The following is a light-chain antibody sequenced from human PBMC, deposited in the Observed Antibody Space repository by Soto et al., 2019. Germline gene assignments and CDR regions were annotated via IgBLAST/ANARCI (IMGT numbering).Light chain of an antibody. CDR1: QSIGRS. CDR3: QHRYSWPLT. J-gene: IGKJ4*01. CDR2: DAS. Sequence: EVVSTQSPATLSLSLGERATLSCRASQSIGRSLAWYQQRPGQAPSLLISDASNRATGIPARFSGSGSGTDFSLTISSLEPEDFAVYYCQHRYSWPLTFGGGTKVDIK. V-gene: IGKV3-11*01.